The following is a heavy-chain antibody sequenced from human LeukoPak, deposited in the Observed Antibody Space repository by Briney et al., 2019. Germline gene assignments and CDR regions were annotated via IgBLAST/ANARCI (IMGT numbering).Heavy chain of an antibody. CDR3: ARRRSGYCSGTSCYGRIDD. D-gene: IGHD2-2*01. CDR1: GGSFSGHY. Sequence: PSETLSLTCAVYGGSFSGHYWSWIRQPPGKGLEWIGEINHSGSTNYNPSLKSRVSISVDTSKNQFSLKLTSVTAADTAVYYCARRRSGYCSGTSCYGRIDDWGQGTLVTVSS. V-gene: IGHV4-34*01. CDR2: INHSGST. J-gene: IGHJ4*02.